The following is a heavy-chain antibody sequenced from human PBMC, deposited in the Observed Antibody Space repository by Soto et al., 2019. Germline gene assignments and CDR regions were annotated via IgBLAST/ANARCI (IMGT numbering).Heavy chain of an antibody. Sequence: ASVKVSCKASGYTFTAYAMHWVRQAPGHGLEWVGWINAVSGETKFSQKFQGRVTLTADTPASTVYLGLSSLRSEDTAVYYCAGELMLRGLRFDPWGQVSLGTVSS. CDR2: INAVSGET. V-gene: IGHV1-3*01. D-gene: IGHD3-10*01. J-gene: IGHJ5*02. CDR1: GYTFTAYA. CDR3: AGELMLRGLRFDP.